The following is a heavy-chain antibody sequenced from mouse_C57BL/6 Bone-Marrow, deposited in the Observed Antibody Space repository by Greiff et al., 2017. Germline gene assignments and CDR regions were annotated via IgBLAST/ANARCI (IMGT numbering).Heavy chain of an antibody. D-gene: IGHD1-1*01. V-gene: IGHV1-81*01. CDR1: GYTFTSYG. CDR3: AREGLWGDWYFDV. J-gene: IGHJ1*03. CDR2: IYPRSGNT. Sequence: QVQLQQSGAELARPGASVKLSCKASGYTFTSYGISWVKQRTGQGLEWIGEIYPRSGNTYYNEKFKGKATLTADKSSSTAYMALRSLTSEDAAVYCCAREGLWGDWYFDVWGTGTTVTASS.